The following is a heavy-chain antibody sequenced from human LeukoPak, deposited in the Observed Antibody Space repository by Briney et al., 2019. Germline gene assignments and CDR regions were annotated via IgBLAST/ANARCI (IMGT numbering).Heavy chain of an antibody. D-gene: IGHD6-6*01. CDR3: ASGSSGPNPFDY. CDR1: GTSISSYY. V-gene: IGHV4-59*01. Sequence: SETLSLTCTVSGTSISSYYWNWIRQPPGKGLEWIGYIYYSGITKSNPSLKSPVTISVNTSRNHISLKLTSVTAADTAVYYCASGSSGPNPFDYWGQGTLVTVSS. CDR2: IYYSGIT. J-gene: IGHJ4*02.